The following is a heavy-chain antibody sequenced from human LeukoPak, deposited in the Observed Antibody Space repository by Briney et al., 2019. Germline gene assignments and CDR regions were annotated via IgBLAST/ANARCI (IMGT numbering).Heavy chain of an antibody. CDR3: ARQRAGHAFDI. Sequence: GGALRLSCAASGFTFSDYSMNWVRQAPGKGLEWVSYMSSTSSSIYYAASVKGRFTISRDNAKNSLYLQMNSLRAEDTAVYYCARQRAGHAFDIWGQGTMVTVSS. CDR2: MSSTSSSI. CDR1: GFTFSDYS. J-gene: IGHJ3*02. V-gene: IGHV3-48*04.